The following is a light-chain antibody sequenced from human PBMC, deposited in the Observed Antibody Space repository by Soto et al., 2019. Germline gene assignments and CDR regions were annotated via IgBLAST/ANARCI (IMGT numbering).Light chain of an antibody. CDR2: EVT. Sequence: QSALTQPPSASGSPGQSVTISCTGTSSDVGANNYVSWYQQHAGKAPKLVIYEVTKRPSGVPDRFSGSKSANTASLTVSGLQAEDEADYYCSSFASSNTWVFAGGTKLTVL. CDR3: SSFASSNTWV. J-gene: IGLJ3*02. V-gene: IGLV2-8*01. CDR1: SSDVGANNY.